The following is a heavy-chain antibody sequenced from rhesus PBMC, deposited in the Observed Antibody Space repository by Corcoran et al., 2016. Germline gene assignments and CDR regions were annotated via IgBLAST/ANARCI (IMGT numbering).Heavy chain of an antibody. V-gene: IGHV4-173*01. CDR1: GGSISSNY. CDR3: ARDVDDYGSSPVFDY. J-gene: IGHJ4*01. CDR2: ISGSGGST. Sequence: QLQLQESGPGLVKPSETLSLTCAVSGGSISSNYWSWIRQHPGKGLEWIGRISGSGGSTNYNPSLTSRVTISTDTSKNQFSLRRSSVTAADTAVYYCARDVDDYGSSPVFDYWGQGVLVTVSS. D-gene: IGHD4-29*01.